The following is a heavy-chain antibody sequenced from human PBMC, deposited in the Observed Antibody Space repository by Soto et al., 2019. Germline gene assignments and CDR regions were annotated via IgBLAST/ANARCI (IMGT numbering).Heavy chain of an antibody. D-gene: IGHD1-7*01. CDR2: IYYSGST. CDR3: ARGLELRAREYYFDY. CDR1: GGSISSGDYY. Sequence: NPSETLSLTCTVSGGSISSGDYYWSWIRQPPGKGLEWIGYIYYSGSTYYNPSLKSRVTISVDTSKNQFSLKLSSVTAADTAVYYCARGLELRAREYYFDYWGQGTLVTVPS. J-gene: IGHJ4*02. V-gene: IGHV4-30-4*01.